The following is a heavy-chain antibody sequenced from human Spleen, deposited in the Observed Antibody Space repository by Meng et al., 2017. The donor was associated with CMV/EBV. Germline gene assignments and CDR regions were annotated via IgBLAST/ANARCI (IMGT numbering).Heavy chain of an antibody. Sequence: GGSLRLSCAVSGISFHTYWMHWVRQSPGKGLIWLSGISPSGTNTSSADPVKGRFTTSRDNVKNILYLQLNALSAEDTAVYFCAGSPPNLRGDSNFFYGLDVWGQGTTVTVSS. V-gene: IGHV3-74*01. CDR1: GISFHTYW. J-gene: IGHJ6*02. CDR2: ISPSGTNT. D-gene: IGHD5-18*01. CDR3: AGSPPNLRGDSNFFYGLDV.